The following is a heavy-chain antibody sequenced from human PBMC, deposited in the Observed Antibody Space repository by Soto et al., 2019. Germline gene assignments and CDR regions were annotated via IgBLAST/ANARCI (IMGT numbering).Heavy chain of an antibody. CDR1: GGSFSGYY. CDR2: INHSGST. V-gene: IGHV4-34*01. D-gene: IGHD3-10*01. Sequence: QVQLQQWGAGLLKPSETLSLTCAAYGGSFSGYYWSWIRQPPGKGLEWIGEINHSGSTNYNPSLKSRVTISVDTSKNQFSLKLSSVTAADTAVYYCARRRYYGSGSPFDYWGQGTLVTVSS. J-gene: IGHJ4*02. CDR3: ARRRYYGSGSPFDY.